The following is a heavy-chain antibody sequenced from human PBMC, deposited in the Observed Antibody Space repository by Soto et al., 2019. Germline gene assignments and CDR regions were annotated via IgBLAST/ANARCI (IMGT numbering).Heavy chain of an antibody. D-gene: IGHD2-2*01. CDR3: ARDPEDIVVIHAARMHYYYYGMDV. V-gene: IGHV3-30*04. CDR1: GFNFSSYA. CDR2: ILYDGSKK. J-gene: IGHJ6*02. Sequence: QVQLVESGGGVVQPGRSLRLSCAASGFNFSSYAMHWVRQAPGKGLEWVAVILYDGSKKYYADSVKGRFTISRDNSKNTLYLQMNSLRAEDTAVYYCARDPEDIVVIHAARMHYYYYGMDVWGQGTTVTVSS.